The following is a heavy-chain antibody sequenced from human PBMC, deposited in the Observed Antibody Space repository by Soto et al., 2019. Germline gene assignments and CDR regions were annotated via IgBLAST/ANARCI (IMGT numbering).Heavy chain of an antibody. CDR2: ISSSGSTI. D-gene: IGHD3-22*01. CDR1: GFTFSDYY. J-gene: IGHJ5*02. CDR3: ARDHERYYYDSSGYLNWFDP. V-gene: IGHV3-11*01. Sequence: GGSLRLSCAASGFTFSDYYMSWIRQAPGKGLEWVSYISSSGSTIYYADSVKGRFTISRDNAKNSLYLQMNSLRAEDTAVYYCARDHERYYYDSSGYLNWFDPWGQGTLVTGSS.